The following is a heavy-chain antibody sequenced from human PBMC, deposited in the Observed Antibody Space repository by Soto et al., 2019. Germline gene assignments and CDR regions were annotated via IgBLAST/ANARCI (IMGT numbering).Heavy chain of an antibody. J-gene: IGHJ4*02. D-gene: IGHD6-6*01. Sequence: GGSLRLSCADSGFTFSSYGMHWVRQAPGKGLEWVAVISYDGSNKYYADSVKGRFTISRDNSKNTLYLQMNSLRAEDTAVYYCAKDVLGSSSAFDYWGQGTLVTVSS. CDR3: AKDVLGSSSAFDY. CDR2: ISYDGSNK. V-gene: IGHV3-30*18. CDR1: GFTFSSYG.